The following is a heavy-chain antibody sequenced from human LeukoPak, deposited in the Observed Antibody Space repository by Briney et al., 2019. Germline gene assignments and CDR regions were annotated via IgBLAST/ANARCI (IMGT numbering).Heavy chain of an antibody. CDR1: GFSLSTSGVG. Sequence: SGPTLVNPTQTLTLTCTFSGFSLSTSGVGVGWIRQPPGKALEWLALIYWDDDKRYSPSLKSRLTITKDTSKNQVVLTMTNMDPVDTATYYCAHTSPQQQLVGHPFDYWGQGTLVTVPS. J-gene: IGHJ4*02. V-gene: IGHV2-5*02. D-gene: IGHD6-13*01. CDR2: IYWDDDK. CDR3: AHTSPQQQLVGHPFDY.